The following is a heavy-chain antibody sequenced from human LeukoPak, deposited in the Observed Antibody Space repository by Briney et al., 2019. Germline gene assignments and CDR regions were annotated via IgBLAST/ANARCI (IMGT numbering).Heavy chain of an antibody. CDR2: INPNSGGT. CDR3: ARAGADILTGYFPL. V-gene: IGHV1-2*04. CDR1: GYTFTGYY. Sequence: ASVKVSCKASGYTFTGYYMHWVRQAPGQGLEWMGWINPNSGGTNYAQKFQGWVTMTRDTSISTAYMELSRLRSDDTAVYYCARAGADILTGYFPLWGQGTLVTVSS. D-gene: IGHD3-9*01. J-gene: IGHJ4*02.